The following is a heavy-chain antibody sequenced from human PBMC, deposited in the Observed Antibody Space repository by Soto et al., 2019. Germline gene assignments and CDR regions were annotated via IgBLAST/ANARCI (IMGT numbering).Heavy chain of an antibody. J-gene: IGHJ6*02. CDR1: GYTFTSYG. D-gene: IGHD3-16*01. CDR3: ARGITFGGVLNGMDV. V-gene: IGHV1-18*01. CDR2: ISAYNGKT. Sequence: ASVKVSCKASGYTFTSYGISWVRQAPGQGLEWMGWISAYNGKTYYAQKLQGRVTMTTDTSTSAAYMELRSLRSDDTAVYYCARGITFGGVLNGMDVWGQGTTVTVSS.